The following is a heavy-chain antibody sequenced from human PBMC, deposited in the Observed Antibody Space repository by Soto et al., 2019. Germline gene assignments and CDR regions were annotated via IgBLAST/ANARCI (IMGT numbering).Heavy chain of an antibody. V-gene: IGHV3-48*03. D-gene: IGHD2-2*01. CDR2: ISSSGSTI. Sequence: LRLSCAASGFTFSSYEMNWVRQAPGKGLEWVSYISSSGSTIYYADSVKGRFTISRDNAKNSLYLQMNSLRAEDTAVYYCARESCSSTSCPDWYFDLWGRGTLVTVYS. J-gene: IGHJ2*01. CDR1: GFTFSSYE. CDR3: ARESCSSTSCPDWYFDL.